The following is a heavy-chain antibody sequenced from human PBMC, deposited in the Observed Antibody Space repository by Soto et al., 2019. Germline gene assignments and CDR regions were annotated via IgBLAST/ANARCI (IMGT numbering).Heavy chain of an antibody. Sequence: GGSLRLSCAASGFTFSSYAMSWVRQAPGKGLEWVSAISGSGGSTYYADSVKGRFTISRDNSKNTLYLQMNSLRAEDTAVYYCAKRKRYEQQLITYYYGMDVWGQGTTVTVSS. V-gene: IGHV3-23*01. CDR3: AKRKRYEQQLITYYYGMDV. CDR2: ISGSGGST. J-gene: IGHJ6*02. D-gene: IGHD6-13*01. CDR1: GFTFSSYA.